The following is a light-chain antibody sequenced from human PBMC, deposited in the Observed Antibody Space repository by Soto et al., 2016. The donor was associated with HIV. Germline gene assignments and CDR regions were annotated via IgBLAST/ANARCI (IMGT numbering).Light chain of an antibody. CDR3: QTWDTSSFVV. CDR2: QDD. V-gene: IGLV3-1*01. Sequence: SYELTQPPSVSVSPGQTVSITCSGDKLGNKYTSWYQQKPGQSPVLVIYQDDKRPSEIPERFSGSNSGNTATLTISGTQAVDEADYYCQTWDTSSFVVFGGGTKLTVL. CDR1: KLGNKY. J-gene: IGLJ2*01.